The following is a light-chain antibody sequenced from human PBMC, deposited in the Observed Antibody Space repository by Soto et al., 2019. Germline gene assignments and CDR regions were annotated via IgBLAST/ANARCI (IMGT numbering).Light chain of an antibody. CDR2: AAS. V-gene: IGKV3-20*01. CDR1: QSVGRNY. CDR3: QQYASSPLT. J-gene: IGKJ4*01. Sequence: EIVLTQSPGTLSVSPGERATLSCRASQSVGRNYLAWYQHKPGQAPSLLIHAASSRATGIPDRFSGSGSGTDFTLTISRLEPEDFAVYYCQQYASSPLTFGGGTKVETK.